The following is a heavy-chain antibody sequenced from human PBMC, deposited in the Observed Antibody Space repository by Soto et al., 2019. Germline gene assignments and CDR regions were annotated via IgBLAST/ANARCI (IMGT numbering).Heavy chain of an antibody. CDR1: GFSLSNARMG. CDR3: ARMTKAAMYYYDSSGYYADP. V-gene: IGHV2-26*01. J-gene: IGHJ5*02. CDR2: IFSNDEK. Sequence: SGPTLVNPTETLTLTCTVSGFSLSNARMGVSWIRQPPGKALEWLAHIFSNDEKSYSTSLKSRLTISKDTSKSQVVLTMTNMDPVDTATYYCARMTKAAMYYYDSSGYYADPWGQGTLVTVSS. D-gene: IGHD3-22*01.